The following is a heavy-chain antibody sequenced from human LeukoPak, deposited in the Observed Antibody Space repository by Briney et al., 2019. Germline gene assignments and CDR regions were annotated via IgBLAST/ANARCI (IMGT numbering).Heavy chain of an antibody. D-gene: IGHD6-19*01. CDR3: AKTTTGYSSGRFPGWPVDY. J-gene: IGHJ4*02. CDR1: GFTISSYA. CDR2: IFGSGGST. V-gene: IGHV3-23*01. Sequence: AGSLSLSCAASGFTISSYAMYWVRQAPGQGLEWVSGIFGSGGSTHYADSVKGRFTISRDNSKNTVYLQMNSLRAEDTAVYYCAKTTTGYSSGRFPGWPVDYWGQGTLVTVSS.